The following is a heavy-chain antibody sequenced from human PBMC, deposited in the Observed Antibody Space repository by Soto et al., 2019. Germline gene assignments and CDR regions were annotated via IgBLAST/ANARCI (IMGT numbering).Heavy chain of an antibody. CDR1: GGSISSYY. CDR2: IYYSGST. V-gene: IGHV4-59*01. D-gene: IGHD6-19*01. J-gene: IGHJ6*02. CDR3: ARGGAVAGPLYYYYYGMDV. Sequence: SETLSLTCTVSGGSISSYYWSWIRQPPGKGLEWIGYIYYSGSTNYTPSLKSRVTISVDTSKNQFSLKLSSVTAADTAVYYCARGGAVAGPLYYYYYGMDVWGQGTTVTVSS.